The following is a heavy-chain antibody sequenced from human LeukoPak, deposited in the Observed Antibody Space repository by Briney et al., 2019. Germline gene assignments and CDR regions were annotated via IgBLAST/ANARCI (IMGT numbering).Heavy chain of an antibody. CDR2: IYSGGST. CDR3: AATTLITMVRGVITNGYMDV. Sequence: GGSLRLSCAASGFTFSDYYMSWIRQAPRKGLEWVSVIYSGGSTFYAGSLEGRFTISRDNSKNTLYLQMNSLRAEDTAVYYCAATTLITMVRGVITNGYMDVWGKGTTVTVSS. D-gene: IGHD3-10*01. J-gene: IGHJ6*03. CDR1: GFTFSDYY. V-gene: IGHV3-66*02.